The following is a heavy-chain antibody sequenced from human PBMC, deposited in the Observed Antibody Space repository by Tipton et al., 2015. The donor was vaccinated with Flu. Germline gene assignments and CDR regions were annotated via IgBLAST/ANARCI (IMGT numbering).Heavy chain of an antibody. CDR3: ARDGGYCSGGSCYLSAYYFDY. CDR1: GFTFSSYG. V-gene: IGHV3-33*01. D-gene: IGHD2-15*01. CDR2: IWYDGSNK. Sequence: QLVQSGGGVVQPGRSPRLSCAASGFTFSSYGMHWVRQAPGKGLEWVAVIWYDGSNKYYADSVKGRFTISRDNSKNTLYLQMNSLRAEDTAVYYCARDGGYCSGGSCYLSAYYFDYWGQGTLVTVSS. J-gene: IGHJ4*02.